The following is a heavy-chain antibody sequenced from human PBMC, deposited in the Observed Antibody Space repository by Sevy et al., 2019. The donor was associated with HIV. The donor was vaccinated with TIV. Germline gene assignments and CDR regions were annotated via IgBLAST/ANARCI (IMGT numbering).Heavy chain of an antibody. V-gene: IGHV3-15*07. CDR3: TTDSHYYDSSGYYQSVDY. CDR1: GFTFSNAW. CDR2: IKSKTDGGTT. D-gene: IGHD3-22*01. J-gene: IGHJ4*02. Sequence: GGSLRLSCAASGFTFSNAWMNWVRQAPGKGLEWVGRIKSKTDGGTTDYAAPVKGRFTISRDDSKSTLYLQMNSLKTEDTAVYYCTTDSHYYDSSGYYQSVDYWGQGTLVTVSS.